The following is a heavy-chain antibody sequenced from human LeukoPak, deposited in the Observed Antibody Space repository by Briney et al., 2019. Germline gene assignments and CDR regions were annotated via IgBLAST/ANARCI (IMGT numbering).Heavy chain of an antibody. Sequence: PGGSLRLSCAASGFTFSSYWMHWVRQAPGKGLVWVSRINENGRTTSYADSVKGRFTISRDNAKNTLYLQMTSLRTEDTAVYYCARDLTMLKTPGDDFDYWGQGSLVTVSS. CDR2: INENGRTT. D-gene: IGHD3-10*02. J-gene: IGHJ4*02. CDR1: GFTFSSYW. V-gene: IGHV3-74*01. CDR3: ARDLTMLKTPGDDFDY.